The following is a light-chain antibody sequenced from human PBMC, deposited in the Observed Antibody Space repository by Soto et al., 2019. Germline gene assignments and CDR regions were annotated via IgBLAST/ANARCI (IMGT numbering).Light chain of an antibody. J-gene: IGLJ1*01. V-gene: IGLV2-14*03. CDR2: DVS. CDR3: LSYTSSRTLEV. Sequence: QSALTQPASVSGSPGQSITISCTGTSSDVGGYNYVSWYQQHPGKAPKLMIYDVSNRPSGVPNRFSGSKSGNTASLAISGLQAEDEGDYYCLSYTSSRTLEVFGTGTKLTVL. CDR1: SSDVGGYNY.